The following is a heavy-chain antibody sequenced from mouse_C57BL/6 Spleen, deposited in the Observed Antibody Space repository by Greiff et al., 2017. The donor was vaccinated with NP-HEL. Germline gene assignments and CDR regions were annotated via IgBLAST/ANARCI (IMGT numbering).Heavy chain of an antibody. CDR2: FYPGSGSI. CDR1: GYTFTEYT. CDR3: ARHEDTYGSSPGWFAD. J-gene: IGHJ3*01. V-gene: IGHV1-62-2*01. Sequence: QVQLQQSGAELVKPGASVKLSCTASGYTFTEYTIHWVKQRSGQGLEWIGWFYPGSGSIKYNEKFKDKGTLTAASSSSTVYMELSRLTSEDAAVDCGARHEDTYGSSPGWFADWGQGTLVTVSA. D-gene: IGHD1-1*01.